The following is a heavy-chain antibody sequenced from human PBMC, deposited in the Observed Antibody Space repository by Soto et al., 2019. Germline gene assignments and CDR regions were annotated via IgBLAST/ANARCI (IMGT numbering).Heavy chain of an antibody. Sequence: QVRLVESGGGMVQPGRSLRLSCSASGFTFRRDGMHWVRQAPGKGLEWVAVISYDGRHRYYADSVKGRFAISRDDSKNTLDLQMNSLRTDDTAVYYCAKDRSNSWTFDYWGLGTMVSVSS. V-gene: IGHV3-30*18. CDR2: ISYDGRHR. CDR1: GFTFRRDG. CDR3: AKDRSNSWTFDY. J-gene: IGHJ4*02. D-gene: IGHD6-13*01.